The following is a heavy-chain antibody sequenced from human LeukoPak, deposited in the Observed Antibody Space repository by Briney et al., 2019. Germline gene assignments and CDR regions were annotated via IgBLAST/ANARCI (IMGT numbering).Heavy chain of an antibody. CDR3: VGRKANVAGGFDY. Sequence: GGPLRLSCAASGFTFSSYNMNWVRQAPGKGLDWVSFISSSGSSITYADSVKGRFTISRDNVKNSLYLQMNSLRAEDTAVYYCVGRKANVAGGFDYWGQGPLVTVS. CDR2: ISSSGSSI. V-gene: IGHV3-48*01. D-gene: IGHD3-10*01. CDR1: GFTFSSYN. J-gene: IGHJ4*02.